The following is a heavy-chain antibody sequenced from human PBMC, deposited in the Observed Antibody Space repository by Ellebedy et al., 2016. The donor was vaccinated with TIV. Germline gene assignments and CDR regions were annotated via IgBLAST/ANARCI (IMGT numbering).Heavy chain of an antibody. V-gene: IGHV3-48*01. Sequence: GESLKISCAASGFTFSSYSMNWVRQAPGKGLEWVSYISSSSSTIYYADSVKGRFTISRDNAKNSLYLQMNSLRAEDTAVYYCARAIHYGDYDYWGQGTLVTVSS. CDR1: GFTFSSYS. CDR3: ARAIHYGDYDY. CDR2: ISSSSSTI. J-gene: IGHJ4*02. D-gene: IGHD4-17*01.